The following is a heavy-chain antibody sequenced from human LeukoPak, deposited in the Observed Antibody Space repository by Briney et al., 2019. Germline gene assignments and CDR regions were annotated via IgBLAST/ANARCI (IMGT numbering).Heavy chain of an antibody. V-gene: IGHV4-39*07. CDR3: ARTHYMDV. CDR2: IYYSGST. CDR1: GGSISSSSYY. J-gene: IGHJ6*03. Sequence: PSETLSLTCTVSGGSISSSSYYWGWVRQPPGKGLEWIGSIYYSGSTYYNPSLKSRVTISVDTSKNQFSLKLSSVTAADTAVYYCARTHYMDVWGKGTTVTVSS.